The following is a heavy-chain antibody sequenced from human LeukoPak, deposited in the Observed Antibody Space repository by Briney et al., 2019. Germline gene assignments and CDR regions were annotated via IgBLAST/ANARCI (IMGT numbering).Heavy chain of an antibody. J-gene: IGHJ6*04. CDR1: GGSISSGGYS. V-gene: IGHV4-30-2*01. D-gene: IGHD2-2*01. CDR3: ARGHLGYCSSTSRYDEYYYGMDV. Sequence: SETLSLTCAVSGGSISSGGYSWSWIRQPPGKGLEWIGYIYHSGSTYYNPSLKSRVTISVDRSKNQFSLKLSSVTAADTAVYYCARGHLGYCSSTSRYDEYYYGMDVWGKGTTVTVSS. CDR2: IYHSGST.